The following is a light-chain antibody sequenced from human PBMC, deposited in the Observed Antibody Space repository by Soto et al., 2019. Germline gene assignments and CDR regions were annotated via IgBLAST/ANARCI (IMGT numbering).Light chain of an antibody. CDR2: DSS. CDR1: LSIGSRS. V-gene: IGKV3-20*01. CDR3: QQYGSSPPLT. Sequence: EIVLTQSPGTLSLSPGERATLSCRAGLSIGSRSLAWYQKKPDQAPRLLIYDSSRRATGIPDRFSGSGSGTDFTLTISSLEPEDFAVYYCQQYGSSPPLTFGGGTKVEIK. J-gene: IGKJ4*01.